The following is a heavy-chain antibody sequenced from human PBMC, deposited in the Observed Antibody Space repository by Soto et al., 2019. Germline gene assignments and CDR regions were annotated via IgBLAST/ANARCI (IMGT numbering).Heavy chain of an antibody. D-gene: IGHD3-3*01. CDR2: ISYDGNKK. Sequence: QVQLVESGGGVVQPGRSLRLSCEVFGFTLSTYAMEWVRQAPGKGLEWVALISYDGNKKYYADSVKGRFTISRDNSKNSLYLQLNRLRVEDTAMYYCASITYYDFWSGYNFDFWGQGTLVTVSS. CDR3: ASITYYDFWSGYNFDF. J-gene: IGHJ4*02. CDR1: GFTLSTYA. V-gene: IGHV3-30-3*01.